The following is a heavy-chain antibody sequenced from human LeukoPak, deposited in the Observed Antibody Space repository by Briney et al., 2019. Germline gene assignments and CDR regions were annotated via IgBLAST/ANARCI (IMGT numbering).Heavy chain of an antibody. Sequence: GGSLRLSCAASGFTFSSYWMSWVRQAPGKGLEWVANIKQDGSEKYYVDSVKGRFAISRDNAKNSLYLQMSSLRAEDTAVYYCARALAGYHGFYYYYYMDVWGKGTTVTVSS. CDR1: GFTFSSYW. D-gene: IGHD5-18*01. J-gene: IGHJ6*03. V-gene: IGHV3-7*04. CDR3: ARALAGYHGFYYYYYMDV. CDR2: IKQDGSEK.